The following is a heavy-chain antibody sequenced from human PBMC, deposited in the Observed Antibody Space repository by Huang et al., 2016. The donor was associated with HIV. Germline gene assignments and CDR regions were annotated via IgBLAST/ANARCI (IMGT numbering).Heavy chain of an antibody. CDR1: GFPFNKFA. V-gene: IGHV3-30*18. J-gene: IGHJ4*02. D-gene: IGHD1-26*01. CDR3: AKDGRGSGTYYDYFEY. Sequence: QVQLVESGGGVVQPGRSLRLSCAAFGFPFNKFAMHWVGQAPGQGLEWVEIISYDGSSKYHADSVKGRFTISRDNSKNTVYLQMNSLRVEDTAVYYCAKDGRGSGTYYDYFEYWGQGTLVTVSS. CDR2: ISYDGSSK.